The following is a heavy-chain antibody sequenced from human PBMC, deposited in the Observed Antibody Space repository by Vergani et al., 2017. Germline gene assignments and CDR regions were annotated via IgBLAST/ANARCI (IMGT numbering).Heavy chain of an antibody. Sequence: EVQLVESGGGLVKPGGSLRLSCAASGFTFSSYSMNWVRQAPGKGLEWVSSISSRRTYTYYADSVKGRFTISRDNAKSSLYLQMNSLRADDTAVYYCAERYKYDNSGDYYYLPDYWGQGTLVTVSS. CDR1: GFTFSSYS. CDR3: AERYKYDNSGDYYYLPDY. J-gene: IGHJ4*02. CDR2: ISSRRTYT. V-gene: IGHV3-21*01. D-gene: IGHD3-22*01.